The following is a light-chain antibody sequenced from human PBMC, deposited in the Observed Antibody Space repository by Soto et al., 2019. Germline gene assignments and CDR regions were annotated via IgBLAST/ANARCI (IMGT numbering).Light chain of an antibody. CDR1: SSDVGGYNY. V-gene: IGLV2-14*01. J-gene: IGLJ2*01. Sequence: QSALTQPASVSGSPGQSITISCTGTSSDVGGYNYVSWYQQHPGKAPKLMIYDVSNRPSGVSNRFSGSKSGNTASLTISGXXXXXXXXXXCSSYTSSSTLGVFGGGTK. CDR2: DVS. CDR3: SSYTSSSTLGV.